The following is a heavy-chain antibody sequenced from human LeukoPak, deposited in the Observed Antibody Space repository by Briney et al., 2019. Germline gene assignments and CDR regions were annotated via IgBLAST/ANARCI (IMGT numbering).Heavy chain of an antibody. CDR3: ARDDQVWSYSSSSDAFDI. Sequence: GGSLRLSCAASGFTFSFYAMSWVRQAPGKGLEWVANIKQDGSEKFYVDSVKGRFTISRDNAKNSLYLQMNSLRAEDTAVYYCARDDQVWSYSSSSDAFDIWGQGTMVTVSS. J-gene: IGHJ3*02. CDR2: IKQDGSEK. V-gene: IGHV3-7*01. D-gene: IGHD6-6*01. CDR1: GFTFSFYA.